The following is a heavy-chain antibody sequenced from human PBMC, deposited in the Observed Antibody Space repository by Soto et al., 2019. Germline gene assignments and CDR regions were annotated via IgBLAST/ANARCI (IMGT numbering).Heavy chain of an antibody. CDR3: ARRRGYSYYGMDV. Sequence: SEILSLTFAVYGGSFSGYYWSWIRQPPGKGLEWIGEINHSGSTNYNPSLKSRVTISVDTSKNQFSLKLSSVTAADTAVYYCARRRGYSYYGMDVWGQGTTVTVSS. CDR2: INHSGST. D-gene: IGHD5-18*01. V-gene: IGHV4-34*01. CDR1: GGSFSGYY. J-gene: IGHJ6*02.